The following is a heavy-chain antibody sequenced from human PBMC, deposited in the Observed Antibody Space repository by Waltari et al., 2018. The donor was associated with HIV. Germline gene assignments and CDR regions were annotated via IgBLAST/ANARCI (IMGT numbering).Heavy chain of an antibody. CDR3: ARTSLYHSNAYFYVDY. CDR2: IFWDDDK. V-gene: IGHV2-5*02. Sequence: QITLKESGPTLVKPTQTLTLTCSFSGFSLSTTGMSVGWIRQPPGKALEWLALIFWDDDKRYSPSLKSRLTITKDTSKNQVVLTITNMDPVDTATYYCARTSLYHSNAYFYVDYWGQGTLVTVSS. J-gene: IGHJ4*01. D-gene: IGHD3-22*01. CDR1: GFSLSTTGMS.